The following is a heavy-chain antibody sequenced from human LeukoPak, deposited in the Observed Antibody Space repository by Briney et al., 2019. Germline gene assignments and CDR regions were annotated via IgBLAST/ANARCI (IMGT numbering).Heavy chain of an antibody. J-gene: IGHJ4*02. CDR2: INGNGGST. V-gene: IGHV3-23*01. CDR3: AKGPLSHFDY. Sequence: GGSLRLSCAASGFSFSSCAMNWVRQAPGKGLEWVSAINGNGGSTYYAVSVKGRFTISRDNSKNTLYLQMNSLRAEDTAVYYCAKGPLSHFDYWGQGTLVTVSS. CDR1: GFSFSSCA. D-gene: IGHD2/OR15-2a*01.